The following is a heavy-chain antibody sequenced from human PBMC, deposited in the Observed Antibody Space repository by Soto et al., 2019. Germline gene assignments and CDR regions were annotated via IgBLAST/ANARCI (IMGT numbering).Heavy chain of an antibody. Sequence: PGESLKISCEGSGYTFANYCVGGVRQMPGKGLELMGIIYPGDSDTRYSPSFQGQVTISADKSINTAYLQWNSLKASDTAVYFCARSEYSTSSGLDFWGQGTLVTVSS. CDR2: IYPGDSDT. CDR1: GYTFANYC. V-gene: IGHV5-51*01. J-gene: IGHJ4*02. CDR3: ARSEYSTSSGLDF. D-gene: IGHD6-6*01.